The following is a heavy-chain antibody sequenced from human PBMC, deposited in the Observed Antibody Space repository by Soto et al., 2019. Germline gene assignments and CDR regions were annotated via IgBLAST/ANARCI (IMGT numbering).Heavy chain of an antibody. J-gene: IGHJ4*02. D-gene: IGHD3-10*01. V-gene: IGHV4-39*01. CDR1: GGSISSSSYY. CDR3: AKSPYLWFGELFLFDY. Sequence: SETLSLTCTVSGGSISSSSYYWGWIRQPPGEGLEWIGSIYYSGSTYYNPSLKSRVTISVDTSKNQFSLKLSSVTAADTAVYYCAKSPYLWFGELFLFDYWGQGTLVTVSS. CDR2: IYYSGST.